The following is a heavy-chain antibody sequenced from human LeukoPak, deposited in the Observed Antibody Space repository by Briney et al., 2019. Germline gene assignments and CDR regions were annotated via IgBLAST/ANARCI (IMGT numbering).Heavy chain of an antibody. D-gene: IGHD5-12*01. CDR3: ASDPDIVATMPNTAFDY. V-gene: IGHV7-4-1*02. CDR1: GYTFTSYA. CDR2: INTNTGNP. J-gene: IGHJ4*02. Sequence: GASVKVSCKASGYTFTSYAMNWVRQAPGQGLEWMGWINTNTGNPTYAQGFTGRFVFSLDTSVSTAYLQISSLKAEDTAVYYCASDPDIVATMPNTAFDYWGQGTLVTVSS.